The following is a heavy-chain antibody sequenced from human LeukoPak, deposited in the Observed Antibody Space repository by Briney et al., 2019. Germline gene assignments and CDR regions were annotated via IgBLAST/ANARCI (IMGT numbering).Heavy chain of an antibody. D-gene: IGHD3-10*01. V-gene: IGHV3-53*01. CDR3: ARDRDYWYFDL. CDR1: GFTVSSNY. Sequence: GGSLRFSCAASGFTVSSNYMSWVRQAPGKGLEWVSVIYSGGSTYYADSVKGRFTISSDNSKNTLYLQMNSLRAEDTAVYYCARDRDYWYFDLWGRGTLVTVSS. J-gene: IGHJ2*01. CDR2: IYSGGST.